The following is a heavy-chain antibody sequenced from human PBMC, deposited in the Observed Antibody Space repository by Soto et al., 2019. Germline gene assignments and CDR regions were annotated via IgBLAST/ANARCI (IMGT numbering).Heavy chain of an antibody. CDR3: ARESRYCSGGSCYFLPGIDY. Sequence: ASVKVSCKASGYTFTSYFIHWVRQAPGQGLEWMGIINPSDRSTSYARRFQGRVTMTRDTSTSTAYMELSSLRSEDMAVYYCARESRYCSGGSCYFLPGIDYWGQGTLVTVSS. CDR1: GYTFTSYF. V-gene: IGHV1-46*01. D-gene: IGHD2-15*01. CDR2: INPSDRST. J-gene: IGHJ4*02.